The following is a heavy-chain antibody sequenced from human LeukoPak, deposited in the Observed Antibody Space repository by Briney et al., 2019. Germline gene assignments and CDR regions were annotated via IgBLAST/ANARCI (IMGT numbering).Heavy chain of an antibody. Sequence: GGSLRLSCAASGFTYDDYAMHWVRQAPGKGLEWVSGISWNSGSIGYADSVKGRFTISRDNAKNSLYLQMNSLRAEDTALYYCAKEIAAAGPYYFDYWGQGTLVTVSS. CDR2: ISWNSGSI. J-gene: IGHJ4*02. D-gene: IGHD6-13*01. CDR1: GFTYDDYA. CDR3: AKEIAAAGPYYFDY. V-gene: IGHV3-9*01.